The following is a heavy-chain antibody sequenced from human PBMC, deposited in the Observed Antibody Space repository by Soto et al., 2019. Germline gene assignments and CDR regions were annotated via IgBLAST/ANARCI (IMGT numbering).Heavy chain of an antibody. V-gene: IGHV3-23*01. CDR3: ARGDRGGSGSPASYCLSGLDV. CDR1: GFTFSSYA. CDR2: FSAGGDMT. D-gene: IGHD3-10*01. Sequence: DGQLLESGGDLVQPGWSLRLSCAASGFTFSSYAMSWVRQAPGTGLEWVSSFSAGGDMTYYSDSVKGRFTISRDNSNGALSLQMNRLRAEDTALYSCARGDRGGSGSPASYCLSGLDVWGQGTAVTVSS. J-gene: IGHJ6*02.